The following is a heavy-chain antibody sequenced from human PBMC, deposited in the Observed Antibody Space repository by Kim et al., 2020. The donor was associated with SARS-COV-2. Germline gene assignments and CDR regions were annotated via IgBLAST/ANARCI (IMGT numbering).Heavy chain of an antibody. CDR3: AKMLGIAVAGTSAFDI. J-gene: IGHJ3*02. Sequence: SVKGRFIISRDNSKNTLDLQMNSLRAEDTAVYYCAKMLGIAVAGTSAFDIWGQGTMVTVSS. D-gene: IGHD6-19*01. V-gene: IGHV3-23*01.